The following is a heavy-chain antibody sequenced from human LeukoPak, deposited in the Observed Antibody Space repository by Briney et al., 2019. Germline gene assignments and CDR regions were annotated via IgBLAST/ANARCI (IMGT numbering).Heavy chain of an antibody. J-gene: IGHJ4*02. CDR3: TRTGGVDY. CDR1: GDSVSSNSAA. Sequence: SQTLSLTCAISGDSVSSNSAAWYWIRQSPSRGLEWLGRTYYRSKWYREYAVSVKSRITINPDTSKNQFSLQLNSVTPDDTAVYYCTRTGGVDYWGQGTLVTVSS. V-gene: IGHV6-1*01. CDR2: TYYRSKWYR. D-gene: IGHD3-16*01.